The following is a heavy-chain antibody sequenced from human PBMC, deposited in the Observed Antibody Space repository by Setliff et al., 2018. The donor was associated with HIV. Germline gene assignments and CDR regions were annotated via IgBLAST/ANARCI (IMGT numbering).Heavy chain of an antibody. CDR3: ARHGEEHPSSFFDP. CDR1: GYNFANHY. J-gene: IGHJ5*02. V-gene: IGHV5-10-1*01. CDR2: MDPSNSYT. D-gene: IGHD3-10*01. Sequence: GESLKLSCKGSGYNFANHYISWVRQKPGKGREWMGKMDPSNSYTNYDPSFQGHVTMSADTSINTAYLHFNNLKASDSAIYYCARHGEEHPSSFFDPWGQGTRGTVSS.